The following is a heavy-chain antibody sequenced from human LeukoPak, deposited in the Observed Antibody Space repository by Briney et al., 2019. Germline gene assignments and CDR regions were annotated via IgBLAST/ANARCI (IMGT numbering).Heavy chain of an antibody. CDR1: GGSFNGYY. D-gene: IGHD6-6*01. CDR2: INHSGST. Sequence: SETLSLTCAVYGGSFNGYYWSWIRQPPGKGLEWIGEINHSGSTNYNPSLKSRVTISVDTSKNQFSLKLSSVTAADTAVYYCARGVGYSSSWFNYYYYYMDVWGKGTTVTISS. V-gene: IGHV4-34*01. J-gene: IGHJ6*03. CDR3: ARGVGYSSSWFNYYYYYMDV.